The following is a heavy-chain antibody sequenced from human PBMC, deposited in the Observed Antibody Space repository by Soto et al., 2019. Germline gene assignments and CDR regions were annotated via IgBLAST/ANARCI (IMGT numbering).Heavy chain of an antibody. J-gene: IGHJ4*02. CDR1: GGSISSYY. CDR2: IYSSGST. Sequence: QVQLQESGPGLVKPSETLSLTCPVSGGSISSYYWSWIRQPPGKGLEWIGYIYSSGSTNYSPSLKSRVTMSVDTSKNQFSLRLNSVTAADTAVYYCARGSGGSQHWGQGSLVTVSS. CDR3: ARGSGGSQH. V-gene: IGHV4-59*01. D-gene: IGHD1-26*01.